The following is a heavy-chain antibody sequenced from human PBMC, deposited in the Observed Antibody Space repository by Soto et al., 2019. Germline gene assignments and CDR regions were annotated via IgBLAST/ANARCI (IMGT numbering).Heavy chain of an antibody. V-gene: IGHV3-48*02. J-gene: IGHJ4*02. CDR3: ARGSVSYYQVDY. CDR1: GFTFSTYS. CDR2: ITAISSTI. D-gene: IGHD3-10*01. Sequence: EVQLVESGGGLVQPGGSLRLSCAASGFTFSTYSMNWVRQAPGKGLEWLAYITAISSTIHYADSVKGRFTISRDNAKNSLFLQMDRLRDEDTALYYCARGSVSYYQVDYWGQGTLVTVSS.